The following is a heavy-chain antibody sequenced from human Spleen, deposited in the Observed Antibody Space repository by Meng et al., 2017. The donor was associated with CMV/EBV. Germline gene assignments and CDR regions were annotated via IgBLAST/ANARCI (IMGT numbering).Heavy chain of an antibody. V-gene: IGHV3-21*06. J-gene: IGHJ3*02. Sequence: GGSLRLSCVGSGFSFSTQSMIWVRQAPGKGLEWVSSFSSGSNYIYYIDSVKGRFTISRDNAKNSLYLQMNSLRAEDTAVYYCARDPRAFDIWGQGTMVTVSS. CDR2: FSSGSNYI. CDR3: ARDPRAFDI. CDR1: GFSFSTQS.